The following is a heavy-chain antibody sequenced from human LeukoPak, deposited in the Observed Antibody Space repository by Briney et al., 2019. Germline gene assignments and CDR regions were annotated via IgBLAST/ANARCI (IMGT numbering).Heavy chain of an antibody. CDR1: GFTFSDYY. J-gene: IGHJ4*02. D-gene: IGHD2-15*01. V-gene: IGHV3-11*01. Sequence: GGSLRLSCAASGFTFSDYYMSWIRQAPGKGLEWVSYISSSGSTIYYADSVKGRFTISRDNAKNSLYLQMNSLRAEDTAVNYCARDWAGGSCYFDYWGQGTLVTVSS. CDR2: ISSSGSTI. CDR3: ARDWAGGSCYFDY.